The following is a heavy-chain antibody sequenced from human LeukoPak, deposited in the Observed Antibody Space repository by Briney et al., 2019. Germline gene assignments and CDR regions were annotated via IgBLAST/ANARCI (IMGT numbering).Heavy chain of an antibody. J-gene: IGHJ5*02. CDR2: IYTSGST. Sequence: SETLSLTCTVSGGSIRSYYWSWIRQPAGKGLEWIGRIYTSGSTNYNPSLKSRVTMSVDTSKNQFSPKLSSVTAADTAVYYCAMYGAPNWFDPWGQGTLVTVSS. CDR1: GGSIRSYY. CDR3: AMYGAPNWFDP. D-gene: IGHD4-17*01. V-gene: IGHV4-4*07.